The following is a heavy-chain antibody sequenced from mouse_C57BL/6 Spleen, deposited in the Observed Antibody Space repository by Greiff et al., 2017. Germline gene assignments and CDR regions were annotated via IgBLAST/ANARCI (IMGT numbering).Heavy chain of an antibody. CDR1: GFTFSDYG. CDR2: ISSGSSTI. J-gene: IGHJ2*01. D-gene: IGHD1-1*02. Sequence: EVQVVESGGGLVKPGGSLKLSCAASGFTFSDYGMHWVRQAPEKGLEWVAYISSGSSTIYYADTVKGRFTISRDNAKNTLFLQMTSLRSEDTAMYYCARLWAGLYFDYWGQGTTLTVSS. V-gene: IGHV5-17*01. CDR3: ARLWAGLYFDY.